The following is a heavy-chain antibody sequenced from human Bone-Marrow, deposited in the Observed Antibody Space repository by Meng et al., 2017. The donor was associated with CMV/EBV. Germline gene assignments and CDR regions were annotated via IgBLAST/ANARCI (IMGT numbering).Heavy chain of an antibody. CDR3: ARDSWDRYCSSTSCYMGSDY. V-gene: IGHV3-20*03. D-gene: IGHD2-2*02. CDR2: INWSGRGT. Sequence: LVGFGVRRFGQVPGKELQWVSGINWSGRGTGYAASVEGRFSISRDNAKNSLYLQMNSLRAEDTALYYCARDSWDRYCSSTSCYMGSDYWGQGTLVTVSS. CDR1: LVGFG. J-gene: IGHJ4*02.